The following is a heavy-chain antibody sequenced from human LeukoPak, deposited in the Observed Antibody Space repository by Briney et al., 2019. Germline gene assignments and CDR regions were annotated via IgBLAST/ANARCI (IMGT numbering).Heavy chain of an antibody. D-gene: IGHD5-12*01. Sequence: ASVKVSCKASGYTFTSYYMHWVRQAPGQGLEWMGIINPSGGSTSYAQKFQGRVTVTRDTSTSTVYMELSSLRSEDTAVYYCARGTGAKYSGYDYAFDIWGQGTMVTVSS. CDR2: INPSGGST. V-gene: IGHV1-46*01. CDR1: GYTFTSYY. J-gene: IGHJ3*02. CDR3: ARGTGAKYSGYDYAFDI.